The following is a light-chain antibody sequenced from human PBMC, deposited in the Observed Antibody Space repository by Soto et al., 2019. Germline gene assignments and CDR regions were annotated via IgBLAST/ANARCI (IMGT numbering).Light chain of an antibody. Sequence: QSALTQPASVSGSPGQSITISCTGTNSDIGTYIYVSWYQQHPGKAPKLLIYDVSNRPSGVSNRFSGSKSGNTASLTISGLQAEDEADYYCSSSTASRTKFGGGTKLTVL. CDR1: NSDIGTYIY. CDR2: DVS. V-gene: IGLV2-14*01. J-gene: IGLJ2*01. CDR3: SSSTASRTK.